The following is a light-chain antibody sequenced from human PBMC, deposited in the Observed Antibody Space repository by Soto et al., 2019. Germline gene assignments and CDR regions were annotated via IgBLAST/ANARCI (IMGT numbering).Light chain of an antibody. Sequence: DIQMTQSPSSLSASVGDRVTITCRASQTISTSLSWYQQKPGKAPKFLIYDTSNRATGIPARFSGSGSGTDFTLTISGLQPDDFAVYFCQQRSNWPFTFGPGTTVDFK. V-gene: IGKV1-39*01. CDR2: DTS. J-gene: IGKJ3*01. CDR3: QQRSNWPFT. CDR1: QTISTS.